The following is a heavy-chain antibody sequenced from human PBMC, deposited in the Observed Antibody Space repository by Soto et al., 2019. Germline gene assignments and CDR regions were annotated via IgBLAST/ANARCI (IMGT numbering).Heavy chain of an antibody. D-gene: IGHD2-15*01. CDR3: ARSFYCSGGSCYPVWFDP. CDR2: IYHSGST. V-gene: IGHV4-30-2*01. J-gene: IGHJ5*02. CDR1: GGSISSGGYS. Sequence: SGTLSLTCAVSGGSISSGGYSWSWIRQPPGKGLEWIGYIYHSGSTYYNPSLKSRVTISVDRSKNQFSLKLSSVTAADTAVYYCARSFYCSGGSCYPVWFDPWGQGTLVTVSS.